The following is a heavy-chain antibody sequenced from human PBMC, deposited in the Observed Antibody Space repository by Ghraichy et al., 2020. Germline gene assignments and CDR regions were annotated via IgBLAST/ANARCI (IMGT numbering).Heavy chain of an antibody. CDR1: GFTFSRYG. Sequence: LSLTCAVSGFTFSRYGMHWVRQAPGKGLERVAVTSYDGNNKNYADSVKGRFTISRDNSKNTLYLQMSSLRSEDTAVYYCAKERDSSGYYSFRGDYYGMDGWGQWTTVTVSS. CDR2: TSYDGNNK. D-gene: IGHD3-22*01. V-gene: IGHV3-30*18. CDR3: AKERDSSGYYSFRGDYYGMDG. J-gene: IGHJ6*02.